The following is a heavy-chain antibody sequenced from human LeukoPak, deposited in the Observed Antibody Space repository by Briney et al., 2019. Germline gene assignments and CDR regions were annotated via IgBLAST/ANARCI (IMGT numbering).Heavy chain of an antibody. D-gene: IGHD1-26*01. CDR2: INPNSGGT. CDR3: ARGRGSYSLDY. J-gene: IGHJ4*02. CDR1: RYTFAGYS. V-gene: IGHV1-2*02. Sequence: ASVKVSCKASRYTFAGYSMHWVRQAPGQGLEWMGWINPNSGGTNYAQKFQGRVTMTGDTSISTAYMGLSRLTSDDTAVYYCARGRGSYSLDYWGQGTLVTVSS.